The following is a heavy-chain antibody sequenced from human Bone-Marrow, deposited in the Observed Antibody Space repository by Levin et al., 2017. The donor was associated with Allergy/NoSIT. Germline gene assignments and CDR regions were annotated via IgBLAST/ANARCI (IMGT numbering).Heavy chain of an antibody. J-gene: IGHJ5*02. D-gene: IGHD3-10*01. CDR1: GFSLATYT. V-gene: IGHV3-21*01. Sequence: SCEASGFSLATYTMNWVRQAPGKGLEWVSSISRSGSYIYYADSVKGRFTVSRDNAKNSLFLQMNSLRAEDTAVYYCARDASGSYDNWFDPWGQGTLAAVSS. CDR3: ARDASGSYDNWFDP. CDR2: ISRSGSYI.